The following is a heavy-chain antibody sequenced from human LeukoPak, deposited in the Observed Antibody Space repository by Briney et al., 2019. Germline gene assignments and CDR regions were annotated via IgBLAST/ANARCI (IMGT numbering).Heavy chain of an antibody. CDR3: ARGDTSGYSGAHGMDV. Sequence: GGSLRLSCAASGFTFSGYGMHWVRQAPGKGLEWVAIMWYDGSNKYYTDSVKGRFTISRDNSKNTLYLQMNSLRVEDTAVYYCARGDTSGYSGAHGMDVWGQGTTVTVSS. J-gene: IGHJ6*02. V-gene: IGHV3-33*01. CDR1: GFTFSGYG. D-gene: IGHD5-12*01. CDR2: MWYDGSNK.